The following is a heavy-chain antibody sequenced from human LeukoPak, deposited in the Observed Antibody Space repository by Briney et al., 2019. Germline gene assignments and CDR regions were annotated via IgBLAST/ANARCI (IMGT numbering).Heavy chain of an antibody. CDR3: ARDRPLGYCSSTSCYMAY. Sequence: PGGSLRLSCAASGFTFSSYAMHWVRQAPGKGLEWVAVISYDGSNKYYADSVKGRFTISRDNSKNTLYLQMNGLRAEDTAVYYCARDRPLGYCSSTSCYMAYWGQGTLVTVSS. CDR2: ISYDGSNK. J-gene: IGHJ4*02. V-gene: IGHV3-30*01. CDR1: GFTFSSYA. D-gene: IGHD2-2*02.